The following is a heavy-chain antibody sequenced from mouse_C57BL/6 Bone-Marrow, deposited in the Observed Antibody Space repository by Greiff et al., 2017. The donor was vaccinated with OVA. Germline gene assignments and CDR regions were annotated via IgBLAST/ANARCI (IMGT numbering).Heavy chain of an antibody. J-gene: IGHJ2*01. CDR2: IHPSDSDT. V-gene: IGHV1-74*01. D-gene: IGHD2-1*01. Sequence: VQLQQPGAELVKPGASVKMSCKASGYTFTSYWMHWVKQRPGQGLEWIGRIHPSDSDTNYNQNFKGKATLTVNKSSSTAYMQLSSLTSEYSAVYYCARLWYQVSYYFDYWGQGTTLTVSS. CDR3: ARLWYQVSYYFDY. CDR1: GYTFTSYW.